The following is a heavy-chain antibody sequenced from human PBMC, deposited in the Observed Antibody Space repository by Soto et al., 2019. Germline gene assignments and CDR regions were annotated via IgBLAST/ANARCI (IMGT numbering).Heavy chain of an antibody. CDR1: GLTVSSSY. CDR2: IYSAGST. V-gene: IGHV3-53*05. D-gene: IGHD1-26*01. CDR3: AHRRASGSFFAY. Sequence: PGGSLRLSCAASGLTVSSSYMSWVRQAPGKGLQWVSVIYSAGSTYYANSVKGRFTISRDISTNMVYLQMTNMDPVDTGTYYCAHRRASGSFFAYWGQGTLVTVSS. J-gene: IGHJ4*02.